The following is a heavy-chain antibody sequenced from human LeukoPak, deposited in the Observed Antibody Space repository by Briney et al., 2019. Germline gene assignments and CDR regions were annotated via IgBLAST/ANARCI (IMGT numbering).Heavy chain of an antibody. CDR1: GFSFSNDA. D-gene: IGHD3-10*01. CDR3: AKRGYYGSRSRYYLDS. V-gene: IGHV3-23*01. Sequence: GGSLRLSCAASGFSFSNDAMSWVRQAPGKGLEWVSGISDSGTNTYYADSVEGRFTISRDNSKNTLFLQMNSLRAEGTALYYCAKRGYYGSRSRYYLDSWGQGTLVTVSS. J-gene: IGHJ4*02. CDR2: ISDSGTNT.